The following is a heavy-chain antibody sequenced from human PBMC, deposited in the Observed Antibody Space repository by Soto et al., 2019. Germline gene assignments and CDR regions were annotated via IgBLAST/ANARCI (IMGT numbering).Heavy chain of an antibody. Sequence: QVRLVQSGPEVKKPGSSVKFSGKASGGTFSSYAISWVRQAPGQGLEWMGGIIPIFGTANYAQKFQGRVTITADESTSTAYIELSSLRSEDTAVYYCARVTWPGLWGEFDYWGQGTLVTVSS. D-gene: IGHD3-16*01. CDR2: IIPIFGTA. J-gene: IGHJ4*02. CDR3: ARVTWPGLWGEFDY. CDR1: GGTFSSYA. V-gene: IGHV1-69*12.